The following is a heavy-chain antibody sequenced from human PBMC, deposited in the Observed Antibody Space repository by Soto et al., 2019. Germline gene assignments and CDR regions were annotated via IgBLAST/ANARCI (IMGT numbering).Heavy chain of an antibody. CDR1: GYSFTSYW. CDR2: IYSGDSDT. CDR3: ARLENYYDSGGYFDY. V-gene: IGHV5-51*01. Sequence: PGESLKISCKGSGYSFTSYWIGWVRQMPGKGLELMGIIYSGDSDTRYSPSFQGQVTISVDKSTYTAHLRWSSLKASDTAMYYCARLENYYDSGGYFDYWGQGTLVTVSS. D-gene: IGHD3-22*01. J-gene: IGHJ4*01.